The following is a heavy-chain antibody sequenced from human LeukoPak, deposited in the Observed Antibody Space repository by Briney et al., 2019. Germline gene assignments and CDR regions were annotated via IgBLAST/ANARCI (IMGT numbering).Heavy chain of an antibody. Sequence: GGSLRLSCAASGFVFSTHSMNWVRQAPGKGVEWVSWLSSSNGDIYYADSVRGPFTISRDDAKKSLYLQMNSLRAEDTAVYYCVRDADGGNSWFDSWGQGTLVTVSS. J-gene: IGHJ5*01. V-gene: IGHV3-21*01. CDR3: VRDADGGNSWFDS. CDR1: GFVFSTHS. D-gene: IGHD4-23*01. CDR2: LSSSNGDI.